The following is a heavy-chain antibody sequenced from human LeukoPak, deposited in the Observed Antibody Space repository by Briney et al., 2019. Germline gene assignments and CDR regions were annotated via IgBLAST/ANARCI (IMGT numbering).Heavy chain of an antibody. CDR1: GYTFTGYY. CDR3: GTLLSNGPFDY. V-gene: IGHV1-2*02. CDR2: IYPNSGAT. Sequence: ASVKVACKASGYTFTGYYMHWVRQAPGQGLEWMGWIYPNSGATKYAQKFQGRVTMTRDTSISTAYMELSGLRSDDTAVYYCGTLLSNGPFDYWGQGSLVTVSS. J-gene: IGHJ4*02.